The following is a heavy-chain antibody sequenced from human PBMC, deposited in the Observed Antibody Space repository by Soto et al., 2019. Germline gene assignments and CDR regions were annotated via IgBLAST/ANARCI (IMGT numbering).Heavy chain of an antibody. CDR3: ARCVGVLGDY. J-gene: IGHJ4*02. Sequence: QVQLVQSGAEVKKPGASVKVSCKVSGYTFTTYDINWVRQATGQGLEWMGWMSPKNGATGYAQKFQGRVTMTRDTSRTTAYMELTSLRVADTAVYYCARCVGVLGDYWGQGTLVTVSS. V-gene: IGHV1-8*01. CDR2: MSPKNGAT. CDR1: GYTFTTYD. D-gene: IGHD3-10*01.